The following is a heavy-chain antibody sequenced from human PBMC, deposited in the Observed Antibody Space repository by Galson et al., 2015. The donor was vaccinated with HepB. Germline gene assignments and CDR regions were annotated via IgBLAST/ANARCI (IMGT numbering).Heavy chain of an antibody. D-gene: IGHD5-24*01. Sequence: SLRLSCAAFRFTFSSYAMHWVRQAPGKGPQWVAFMSSDGTNIYYADSVKGRFTISRDDSKNTLFLQMNSLRAEDTAVYYCVRDNNYGYVYDDSFDIWVQGRM. CDR1: RFTFSSYA. CDR2: MSSDGTNI. CDR3: VRDNNYGYVYDDSFDI. J-gene: IGHJ3*02. V-gene: IGHV3-30-3*01.